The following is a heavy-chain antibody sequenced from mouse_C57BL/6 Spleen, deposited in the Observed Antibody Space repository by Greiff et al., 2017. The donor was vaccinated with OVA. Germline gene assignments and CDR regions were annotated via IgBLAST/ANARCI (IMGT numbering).Heavy chain of an antibody. CDR2: IWRGGST. Sequence: VQLQQSGPGLVQPSQSLSITCTVSGFSLTSYGVHWVRPSPGKGLEWLGVIWRGGSTDYNAAFMSRLSITKDNSKSQVFFKLNRLKADDTPIYYCAKDYGSKAMDYWGQGTSVTVSS. D-gene: IGHD1-1*01. CDR3: AKDYGSKAMDY. CDR1: GFSLTSYG. V-gene: IGHV2-5*01. J-gene: IGHJ4*01.